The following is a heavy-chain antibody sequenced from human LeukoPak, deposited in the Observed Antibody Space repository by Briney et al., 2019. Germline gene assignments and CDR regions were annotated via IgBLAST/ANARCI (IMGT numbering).Heavy chain of an antibody. CDR3: ARAGDDYGDYARVLWYFDL. CDR1: GGSISSGDYY. D-gene: IGHD4-17*01. Sequence: SETLSLTCTVSGGSISSGDYYWSWIRQPPGKGLEWIGYIYYSGSTYYNPSLKSRVTISVDTSKNQFSLKLSSVTAADTAVYYCARAGDDYGDYARVLWYFDLWGRGTLVTVSS. V-gene: IGHV4-30-4*02. CDR2: IYYSGST. J-gene: IGHJ2*01.